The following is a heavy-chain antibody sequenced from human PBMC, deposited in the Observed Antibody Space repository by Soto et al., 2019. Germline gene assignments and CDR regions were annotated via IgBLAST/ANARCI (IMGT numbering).Heavy chain of an antibody. D-gene: IGHD3-3*01. CDR3: ARRCTTIFGVVLENYYYYGMDV. CDR1: GGSISSSSYY. Sequence: SETLSLTCTVSGGSISSSSYYWGWIRQPPGKGLEWIGSIYYSGSTYYNPSLKSRVTISVDTSKNQFSLKLSSVTAADTAVYYCARRCTTIFGVVLENYYYYGMDVWGQGTTVTVSS. V-gene: IGHV4-39*01. J-gene: IGHJ6*02. CDR2: IYYSGST.